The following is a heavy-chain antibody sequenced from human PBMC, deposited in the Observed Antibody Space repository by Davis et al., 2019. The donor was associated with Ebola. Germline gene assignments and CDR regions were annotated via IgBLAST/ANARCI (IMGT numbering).Heavy chain of an antibody. D-gene: IGHD7-27*01. CDR2: IYYSGST. CDR1: GGSISSHY. CDR3: ARQRDWGYYDY. V-gene: IGHV4-59*08. J-gene: IGHJ4*02. Sequence: PSETLSLTCTVSGGSISSHYWSWIRQPPGKGLEWIGYIYYSGSTNYNPSLKSRVAISVGTSKNQFSLKLSSVTAADTAVYYCARQRDWGYYDYWGQGTLVTVSS.